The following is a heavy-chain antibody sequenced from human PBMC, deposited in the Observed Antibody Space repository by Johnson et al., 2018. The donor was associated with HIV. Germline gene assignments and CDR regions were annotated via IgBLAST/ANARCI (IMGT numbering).Heavy chain of an antibody. CDR2: ISWNSGSI. Sequence: VQVVESGGGVVQPGRSLRLSCAASGFTFDDYAMHWVRQAPGKGLEWVSGISWNSGSIGYADSVKGRFTISRDNAKNSLYLQMNSLRAEDTALYYCAKVLGFVDRAFDIWGQGTMVTVSS. J-gene: IGHJ3*02. CDR1: GFTFDDYA. CDR3: AKVLGFVDRAFDI. V-gene: IGHV3-9*01. D-gene: IGHD3-16*01.